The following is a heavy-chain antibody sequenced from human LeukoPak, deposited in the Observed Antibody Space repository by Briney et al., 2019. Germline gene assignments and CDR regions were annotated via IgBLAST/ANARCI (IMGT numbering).Heavy chain of an antibody. CDR1: GYTFTGYY. CDR3: ARGGRLGYCSSTSCYSHYYGMDV. CDR2: INPNSGGT. D-gene: IGHD2-2*02. V-gene: IGHV1-2*06. J-gene: IGHJ6*02. Sequence: ASVNVSCKASGYTFTGYYMHWVRQAPGQGLEWMGRINPNSGGTNYAQKFQGRVTMTRDTSISTAYMELSRLRSDDTAVYYCARGGRLGYCSSTSCYSHYYGMDVWGQGTTVTVSS.